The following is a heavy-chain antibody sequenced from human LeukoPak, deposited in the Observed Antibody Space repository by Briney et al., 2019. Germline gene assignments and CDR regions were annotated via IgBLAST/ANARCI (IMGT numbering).Heavy chain of an antibody. CDR2: IYNSGST. CDR1: GGSISTYY. V-gene: IGHV4-59*01. D-gene: IGHD3-22*01. CDR3: TRGGYYEPIDS. Sequence: SETLSLTCSVSGGSISTYYWSWIRQTPGKGLEQIGYIYNSGSTNYNPSLEGRVIMSIDTSKNQFSLKLSSVTAADTAVYYCTRGGYYEPIDSWGQGTLVTVSS. J-gene: IGHJ4*02.